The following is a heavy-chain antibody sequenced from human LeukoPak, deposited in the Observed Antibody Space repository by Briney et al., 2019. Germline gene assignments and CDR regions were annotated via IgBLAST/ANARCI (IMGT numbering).Heavy chain of an antibody. V-gene: IGHV4-59*08. Sequence: PSETLSLTCTVSGGSISNYYWSWIRQPPGKGLEWIWHIYDSGGSKYNAASESRITISVDTSKNQFSLTLSAVTAAVTAVYYCARFGITVVRGGKYYFDYWGQGTLVTVSS. D-gene: IGHD3-10*01. CDR1: GGSISNYY. J-gene: IGHJ4*02. CDR2: IYDSGGS. CDR3: ARFGITVVRGGKYYFDY.